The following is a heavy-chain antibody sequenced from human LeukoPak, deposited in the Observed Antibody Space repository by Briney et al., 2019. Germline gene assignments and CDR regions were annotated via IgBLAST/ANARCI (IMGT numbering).Heavy chain of an antibody. CDR1: GYTFTSYD. D-gene: IGHD3-22*01. J-gene: IGHJ4*02. CDR3: ARVYYYDSSGPYVFDY. Sequence: ASVKVSCKASGYTFTSYDINWVRQAPGQGLEWMGWINTNTGNPTYAQGFTGRFVFSLDTSVSTAYLQISSLKAEDTAVYYCARVYYYDSSGPYVFDYWGQGTLVTVST. V-gene: IGHV7-4-1*02. CDR2: INTNTGNP.